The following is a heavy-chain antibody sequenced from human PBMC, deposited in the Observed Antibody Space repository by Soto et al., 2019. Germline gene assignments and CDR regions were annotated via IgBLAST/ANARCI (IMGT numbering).Heavy chain of an antibody. CDR2: IWYDGSNK. J-gene: IGHJ6*02. D-gene: IGHD6-6*01. CDR1: GFTFSSYG. V-gene: IGHV3-33*01. Sequence: LRLSCAASGFTFSSYGMHWVRQAPGKGLEWVAVIWYDGSNKYYADSVKGRFTISRDNSKNTLYLQMNSLRAEDTAVYYCARTSYSSSPKYYYYGMDVWGQGTTVTVSS. CDR3: ARTSYSSSPKYYYYGMDV.